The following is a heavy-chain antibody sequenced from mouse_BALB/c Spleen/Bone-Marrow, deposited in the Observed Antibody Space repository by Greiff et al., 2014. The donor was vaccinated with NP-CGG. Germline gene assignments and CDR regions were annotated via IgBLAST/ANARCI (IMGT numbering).Heavy chain of an antibody. D-gene: IGHD6-1*01. V-gene: IGHV2-9*02. Sequence: VKLVESGPGLVAPSQSLSITCTVPGFSLTNSGVHWVRQPPGKGLEWLGVIWAGGSTKYNSALMSSLSIRKDNSKSPVFLKMSSLQTEDTAMYYCARLPSAAVGAMDYWGQGTSVTVSS. J-gene: IGHJ4*01. CDR2: IWAGGST. CDR3: ARLPSAAVGAMDY. CDR1: GFSLTNSG.